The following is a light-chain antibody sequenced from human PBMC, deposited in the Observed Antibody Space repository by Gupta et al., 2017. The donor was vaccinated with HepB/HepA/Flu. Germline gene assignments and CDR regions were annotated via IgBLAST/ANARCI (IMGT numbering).Light chain of an antibody. CDR2: WAS. CDR1: QSVLYSSNNKKY. J-gene: IGKJ3*01. CDR3: QQEDSTPFT. Sequence: DIVMTQSPDSLAVSLGERATINCKSSQSVLYSSNNKKYLAWYQQKPGQPPKLLIYWASTRESGVPDRFSGSGSGTDFTLTISSLQAEDVAVYYCQQEDSTPFTFGHGTKVDIK. V-gene: IGKV4-1*01.